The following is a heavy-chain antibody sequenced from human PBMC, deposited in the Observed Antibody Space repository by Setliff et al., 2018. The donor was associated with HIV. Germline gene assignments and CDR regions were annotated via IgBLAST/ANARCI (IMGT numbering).Heavy chain of an antibody. D-gene: IGHD6-6*01. V-gene: IGHV1-18*01. CDR1: GYTFTSYD. CDR2: ISAYNGYT. CDR3: ARDDEYISSSGLGY. Sequence: ASVKVSCKASGYTFTSYDISWVRQAPGQGLEWMGWISAYNGYTNYAQKLQGRVTMTTDTSTSTAYIELRSLRSDDTAVYYCARDDEYISSSGLGYWGQGTQVTVSS. J-gene: IGHJ4*02.